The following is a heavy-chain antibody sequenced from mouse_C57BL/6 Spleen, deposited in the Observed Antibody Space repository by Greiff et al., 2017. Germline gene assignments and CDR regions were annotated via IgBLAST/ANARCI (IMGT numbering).Heavy chain of an antibody. CDR3: ARSPLYYGSPYFDY. D-gene: IGHD1-1*01. Sequence: QVQLQQPGAELVKPRASVKLSCKASGYTFTSYWMHWVKQRPGQGLEWIGMIHPNSGSTNYNEKFKSKATLTVDKSSSTAYMQLSSLTSEDSAVYYCARSPLYYGSPYFDYWGQGTTLTVSS. CDR2: IHPNSGST. V-gene: IGHV1-64*01. CDR1: GYTFTSYW. J-gene: IGHJ2*01.